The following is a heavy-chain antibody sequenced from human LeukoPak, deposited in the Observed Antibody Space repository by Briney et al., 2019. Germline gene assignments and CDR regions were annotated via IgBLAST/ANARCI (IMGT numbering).Heavy chain of an antibody. CDR3: ARLMTTTSGLDFNWFDP. Sequence: ASVKVSCKASGGTFSSYAISWVRQAPGQGLEWMGGIIPIFGTANYAQKFQGRVTITADESTSTAYMELSSLRSEDTAVYYCARLMTTTSGLDFNWFDPLGPGNPGHRLL. CDR1: GGTFSSYA. V-gene: IGHV1-69*13. J-gene: IGHJ5*02. CDR2: IIPIFGTA. D-gene: IGHD3/OR15-3a*01.